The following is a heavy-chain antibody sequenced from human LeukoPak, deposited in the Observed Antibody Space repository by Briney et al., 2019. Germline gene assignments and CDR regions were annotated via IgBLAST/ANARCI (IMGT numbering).Heavy chain of an antibody. D-gene: IGHD2-15*01. Sequence: SVTLSLTRAVYGGSFSGCYWSWIRQPPGKGLEGIGEINHSGSTNYNPSLKSRVTISVDTSKNQFSLKLSSVTAADTGAYYFPLSLRYCSGGSCRDYWGPGTLVSVSS. CDR3: PLSLRYCSGGSCRDY. CDR1: GGSFSGCY. J-gene: IGHJ4*02. V-gene: IGHV4-34*01. CDR2: INHSGST.